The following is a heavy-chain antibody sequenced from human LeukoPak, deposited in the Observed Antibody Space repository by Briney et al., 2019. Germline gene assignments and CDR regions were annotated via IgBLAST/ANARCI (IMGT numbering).Heavy chain of an antibody. V-gene: IGHV3-15*01. CDR1: WFTFSNAY. Sequence: GGSLRISCAASWFTFSNAYMSWVRQGPGEGLGLVGRVKSKTGGGTTDYAEPVKGRFTISRDDSENSLYLQIKSVKTDDTAVYYCTCYGSGAMRFWGQGTLVTVSS. CDR3: TCYGSGAMRF. D-gene: IGHD3-10*01. CDR2: VKSKTGGGTT. J-gene: IGHJ4*02.